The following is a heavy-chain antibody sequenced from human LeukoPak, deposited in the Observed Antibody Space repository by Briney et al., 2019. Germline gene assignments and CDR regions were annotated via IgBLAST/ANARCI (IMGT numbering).Heavy chain of an antibody. Sequence: GGSLRLSCAASGFTFSDYYMSWIRQAPGKGLEWVSYISSSGSTIYYADSVKGRFTISRDNAKNSLYLQMNSLRAEDTAVYYCARDGGVVTAIPYYYYGMDVWGQGTTVTVSS. CDR1: GFTFSDYY. CDR3: ARDGGVVTAIPYYYYGMDV. CDR2: ISSSGSTI. D-gene: IGHD2-21*02. J-gene: IGHJ6*02. V-gene: IGHV3-11*01.